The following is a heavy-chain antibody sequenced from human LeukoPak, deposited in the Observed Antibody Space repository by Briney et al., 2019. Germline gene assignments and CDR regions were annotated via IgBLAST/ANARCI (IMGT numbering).Heavy chain of an antibody. J-gene: IGHJ4*02. CDR2: INHSGRT. Sequence: PSETLSLTCAVYGGSFSGYYWSWIRQPPGKGLEWIGEINHSGRTNYNPSLKSRVTISVDTSKNQFSLKLSSVTAADTAVYYCARTTHLFDYWGQGTLVTVSS. CDR3: ARTTHLFDY. CDR1: GGSFSGYY. V-gene: IGHV4-34*01. D-gene: IGHD2-15*01.